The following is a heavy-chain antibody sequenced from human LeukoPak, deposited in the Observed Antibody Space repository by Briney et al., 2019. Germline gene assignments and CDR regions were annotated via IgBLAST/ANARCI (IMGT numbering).Heavy chain of an antibody. Sequence: SETLSLTRTVSGGSISSGSYYWSWIRQPAGKGLEWIGRIYTSGSTNYNPSLKSRVTISVDTSKNQFSLKLSSVTAADTAVYYCAREGYSSGWYGPSGYWGQGTLVTVSS. CDR1: GGSISSGSYY. CDR2: IYTSGST. CDR3: AREGYSSGWYGPSGY. J-gene: IGHJ4*02. D-gene: IGHD6-19*01. V-gene: IGHV4-61*02.